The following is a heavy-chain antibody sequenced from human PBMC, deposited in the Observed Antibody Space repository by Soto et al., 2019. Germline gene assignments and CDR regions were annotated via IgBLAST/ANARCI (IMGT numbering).Heavy chain of an antibody. CDR2: IYYSGST. V-gene: IGHV4-59*01. CDR3: ARGHDFWSGYKGAVFDY. Sequence: SETLSLTCTVSGGSISSYYWSWIRQPPGKGLEWIGYIYYSGSTNYNPSLKSRVTISVDTSKNQFSLKLSSVTAADTAVYYCARGHDFWSGYKGAVFDYWGQGTLVTVSS. D-gene: IGHD3-3*01. CDR1: GGSISSYY. J-gene: IGHJ4*02.